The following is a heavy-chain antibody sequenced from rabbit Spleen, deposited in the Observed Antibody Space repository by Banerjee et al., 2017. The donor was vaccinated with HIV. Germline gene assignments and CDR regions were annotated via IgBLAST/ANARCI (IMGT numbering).Heavy chain of an antibody. CDR2: IAGSSSGFT. D-gene: IGHD1-1*01. J-gene: IGHJ6*01. V-gene: IGHV1S45*01. CDR3: ARDTSSSFSSYGMDL. CDR1: GFSFSSSDY. Sequence: QEQLEESGGDLVKPEGSLTLTCKASGFSFSSSDYICWVRQAPGKGLEWISCIAGSSSGFTYSATWAKGRFTCSKTSSTTVTLQMTSLTVADTATYFCARDTSSSFSSYGMDLWGPGTLVTVS.